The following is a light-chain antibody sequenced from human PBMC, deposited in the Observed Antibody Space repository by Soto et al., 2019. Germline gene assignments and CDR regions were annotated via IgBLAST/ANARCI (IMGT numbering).Light chain of an antibody. CDR3: QQSYSTPIT. CDR2: AAS. CDR1: QSISSY. Sequence: DIQMTQSPSSLSASVGARVTITCRASQSISSYLNWYQQKPGKAPKLLISAASSLKSGVPSRFSGSGSGTDFTLTISSLQPEDFATYYCQQSYSTPITFGQGTRLEIK. V-gene: IGKV1-39*01. J-gene: IGKJ5*01.